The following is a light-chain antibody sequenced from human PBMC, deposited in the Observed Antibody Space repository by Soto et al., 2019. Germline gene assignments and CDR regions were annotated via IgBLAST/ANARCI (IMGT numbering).Light chain of an antibody. Sequence: IVDPQSPCTLFLSPGELAMLSCRASQSVSAYLAWYQQKLGQAPKLLIYDASKRPSGISARFRGSGSGTDFTLTISSVEPEDFAVYYCQQRCRCPRPFGQGTKVDI. CDR2: DAS. J-gene: IGKJ1*01. CDR3: QQRCRCPRP. V-gene: IGKV3-11*01. CDR1: QSVSAY.